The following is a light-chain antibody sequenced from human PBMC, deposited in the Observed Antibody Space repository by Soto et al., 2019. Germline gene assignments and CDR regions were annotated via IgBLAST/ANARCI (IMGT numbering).Light chain of an antibody. CDR3: QQYNNWPWT. Sequence: EIVMTQSPATLSVSPGDRATLSCRASQSVSSNLAWYQQKPGQAPRLLIYGASTRATGIPARFSGSGSGTEFTLTISSLQSEDSAVDYCQQYNNWPWTFDQGTKVEIK. J-gene: IGKJ1*01. V-gene: IGKV3-15*01. CDR1: QSVSSN. CDR2: GAS.